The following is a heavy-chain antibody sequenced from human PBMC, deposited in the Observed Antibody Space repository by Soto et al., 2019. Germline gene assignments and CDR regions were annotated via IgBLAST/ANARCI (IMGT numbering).Heavy chain of an antibody. V-gene: IGHV4-39*01. CDR2: IYYSGST. CDR3: ARHDYGGFGL. CDR1: GGSISRSSYY. J-gene: IGHJ4*02. Sequence: QLQLQESGPGLVKPSETLSLTCTVSGGSISRSSYYWGWIRQPPGKGREWIGSIYYSGSTYYNLSLKSRVTISVDTSKNQFSLKLSSVTAADTAVYYCARHDYGGFGLWGQGTLVTVSS. D-gene: IGHD4-17*01.